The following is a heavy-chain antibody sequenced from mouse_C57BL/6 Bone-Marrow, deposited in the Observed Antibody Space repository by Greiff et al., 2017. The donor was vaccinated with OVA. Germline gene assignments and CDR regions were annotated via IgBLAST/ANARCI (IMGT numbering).Heavy chain of an antibody. Sequence: VQLVESGAELVRPGTSVKVSCKASGYAFTNYLIEWVKQRPGQGLEWIGVINPGSGGTNYNEKFKGKATLTADKSSSTAYMQLSSLTSEDSAVYFCARRVTRDYAMDYWGQGTSVTVSS. V-gene: IGHV1-54*01. CDR3: ARRVTRDYAMDY. CDR1: GYAFTNYL. J-gene: IGHJ4*01. D-gene: IGHD2-2*01. CDR2: INPGSGGT.